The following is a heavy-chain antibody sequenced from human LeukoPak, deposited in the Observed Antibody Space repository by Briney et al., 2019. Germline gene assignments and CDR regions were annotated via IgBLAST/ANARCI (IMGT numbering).Heavy chain of an antibody. Sequence: GGSLRLSCAASGFTFSSYEMNWVRQAPGKGLEWVSYISSSGSTIYYSDSVKGRFTISRDNAKNSLYLQMSSLRVEDTAVYYCTRDPRHFDSCGQGTLVTVSS. CDR1: GFTFSSYE. D-gene: IGHD6-6*01. CDR2: ISSSGSTI. J-gene: IGHJ5*01. V-gene: IGHV3-48*03. CDR3: TRDPRHFDS.